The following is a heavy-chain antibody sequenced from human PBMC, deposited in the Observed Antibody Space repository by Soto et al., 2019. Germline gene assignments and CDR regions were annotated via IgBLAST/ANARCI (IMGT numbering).Heavy chain of an antibody. CDR2: INPNSGGT. Sequence: ASVKVSCRASGYTFTGYYMHWVRQAPGQGIEWMGWINPNSGGTNYAQKFQGWVTMTRDTSISTAYMELSRLRSDDTAVYYCARGGVATTTYYYYYYYMDVWGKGTTVTVSS. J-gene: IGHJ6*03. D-gene: IGHD5-12*01. CDR1: GYTFTGYY. CDR3: ARGGVATTTYYYYYYYMDV. V-gene: IGHV1-2*04.